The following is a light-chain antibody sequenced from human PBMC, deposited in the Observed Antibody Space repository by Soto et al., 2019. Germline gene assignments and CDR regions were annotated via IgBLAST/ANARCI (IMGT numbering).Light chain of an antibody. CDR3: CSYAGRYTYV. Sequence: QSVLTQPRSVSGSPGQSVTISCTGTSSPVGGYHYVSWYQQFPGKAPKLMIYAVSQRPSGVPDRFSGSESGNTASLTISGLQAEDEADYYCCSYAGRYTYVFGTGTKGTGL. CDR2: AVS. J-gene: IGLJ1*01. CDR1: SSPVGGYHY. V-gene: IGLV2-11*01.